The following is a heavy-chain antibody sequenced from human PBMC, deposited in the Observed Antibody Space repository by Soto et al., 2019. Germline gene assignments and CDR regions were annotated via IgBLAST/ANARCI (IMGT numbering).Heavy chain of an antibody. CDR1: GFTFSSYW. V-gene: IGHV3-7*03. Sequence: LRLSCAASGFTFSSYWMSWVRQAPGKGLEWVANIKQDGSEKYYVDSVKGRFTISRDNAKNSLYLQMNSLRAEDTAVYYCVTENDYVNYWGQGTLVTVSS. CDR2: IKQDGSEK. J-gene: IGHJ4*02. CDR3: VTENDYVNY.